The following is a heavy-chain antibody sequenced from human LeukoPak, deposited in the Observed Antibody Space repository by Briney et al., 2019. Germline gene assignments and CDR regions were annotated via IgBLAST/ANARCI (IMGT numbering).Heavy chain of an antibody. CDR2: IYYSGST. CDR3: ASFPWYYDFWSGYLNYFDY. Sequence: SETLSLTCTVSGGSISSSSYYWGWIRQPPGKGLEWIGSIYYSGSTYYNPSLKSRVTISVDTSKNQFSLKLSSVTAADTAVHYCASFPWYYDFWSGYLNYFDYWGQGALVTVSS. CDR1: GGSISSSSYY. J-gene: IGHJ4*02. V-gene: IGHV4-39*01. D-gene: IGHD3-3*01.